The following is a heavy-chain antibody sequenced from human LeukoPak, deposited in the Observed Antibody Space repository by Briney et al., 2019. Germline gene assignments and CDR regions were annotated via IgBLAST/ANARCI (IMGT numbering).Heavy chain of an antibody. D-gene: IGHD6-13*01. CDR2: IYYSGST. V-gene: IGHV4-39*07. Sequence: SETLSLTCTVSGGSISSSSYYWGWIRQPPGKGLEWIGSIYYSGSTYYNPSLKSRVTISVDTSKNQFSLKLSSVTAADTAVYYCARDRGSSWYFALYWGQGTLVTVSS. J-gene: IGHJ4*02. CDR3: ARDRGSSWYFALY. CDR1: GGSISSSSYY.